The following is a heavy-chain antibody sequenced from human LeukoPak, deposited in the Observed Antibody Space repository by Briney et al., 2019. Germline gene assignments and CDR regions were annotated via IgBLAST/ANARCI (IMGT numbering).Heavy chain of an antibody. J-gene: IGHJ5*02. D-gene: IGHD3-3*01. Sequence: PGGSLRLSCAASGFTFSSYSMNWVRQAPGKGLEWVPSITSGSSYIYYADSVKGRFTFSRDNVKNSLNLQMNSLRAEDTAVYYCARGGIHYDFWSGYPQWFDPWGQGTLVTVPS. CDR2: ITSGSSYI. V-gene: IGHV3-21*01. CDR3: ARGGIHYDFWSGYPQWFDP. CDR1: GFTFSSYS.